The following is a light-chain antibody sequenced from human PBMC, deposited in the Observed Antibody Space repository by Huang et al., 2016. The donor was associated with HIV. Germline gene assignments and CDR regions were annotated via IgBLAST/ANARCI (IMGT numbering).Light chain of an antibody. CDR1: QSVSTN. V-gene: IGKV3-15*01. J-gene: IGKJ4*01. CDR3: QQYNNWHLT. CDR2: GST. Sequence: IVMTQTPATLPVSPGGRTTLSCSASQSVSTNLAWYQQKPGQTPRLIIYGSTTRATVVPARFSGSGSGTDFTLTINSLQSEDFGIYYCQQYNNWHLTFGGGTKV.